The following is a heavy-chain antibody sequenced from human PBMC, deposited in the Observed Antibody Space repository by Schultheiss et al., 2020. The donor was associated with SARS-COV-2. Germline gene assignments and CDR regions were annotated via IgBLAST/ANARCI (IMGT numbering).Heavy chain of an antibody. CDR2: IYYSGST. V-gene: IGHV4-61*01. D-gene: IGHD4-11*01. CDR3: ARGYSNYDFDY. CDR1: GYSISSGYY. J-gene: IGHJ4*02. Sequence: SETLSLTCAVYGYSISSGYYWGWIRQPPGKGLEWIGYIYYSGSTNYNPSLKSRVTISVDTSKNQFSLKLSSVTAADTAVYYCARGYSNYDFDYWGQGTLVTVSS.